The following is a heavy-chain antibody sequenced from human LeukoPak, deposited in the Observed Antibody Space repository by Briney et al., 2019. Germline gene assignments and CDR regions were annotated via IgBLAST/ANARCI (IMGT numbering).Heavy chain of an antibody. D-gene: IGHD3-22*01. CDR3: AKVPRMTTNYYDSSGQKQYYFDY. CDR2: ISGSGGCT. V-gene: IGHV3-23*01. Sequence: GGSLRLSCAASGFTFSSYAMSWVRQAPGKGLEWVSAISGSGGCTYYADSVKGRFTISRDNSKNTLYLQMNSLRAEDTAVYYCAKVPRMTTNYYDSSGQKQYYFDYWGQGTLVTVSS. J-gene: IGHJ4*02. CDR1: GFTFSSYA.